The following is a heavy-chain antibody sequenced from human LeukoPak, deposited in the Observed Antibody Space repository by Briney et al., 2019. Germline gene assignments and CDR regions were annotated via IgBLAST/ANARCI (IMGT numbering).Heavy chain of an antibody. J-gene: IGHJ4*02. V-gene: IGHV4-59*01. CDR3: ARISEAPDS. Sequence: SETLSLTCTVSGASLSSYYWTWIRQPPGEGLEWIGYIYSTGSTNYNPSLKSRVTMSIDTSKDQFSPKLTSVTAADTAVYYCARISEAPDSWGQGAPVTVSS. CDR1: GASLSSYY. CDR2: IYSTGST.